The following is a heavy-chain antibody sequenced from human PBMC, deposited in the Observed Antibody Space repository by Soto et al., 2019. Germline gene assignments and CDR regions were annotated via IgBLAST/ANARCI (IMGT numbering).Heavy chain of an antibody. CDR1: GGSISSYY. V-gene: IGHV4-59*13. CDR2: IYHSGST. J-gene: IGHJ4*02. CDR3: ARGRGYGYVY. Sequence: QVQLQESGPGLVKPSETLSLTGTVSGGSISSYYWSWIRQPPGKELEWIVYIYHSGSTNCNPCRKSRVTISADASKNQFTLLLSSVTAADTALYYCARGRGYGYVYWGPGTLVTVST. D-gene: IGHD5-18*01.